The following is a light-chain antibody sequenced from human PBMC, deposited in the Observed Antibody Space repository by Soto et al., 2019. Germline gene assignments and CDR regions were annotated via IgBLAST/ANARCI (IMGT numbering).Light chain of an antibody. CDR1: QSISSW. Sequence: DIQMTQSPSTLSASVGERVTITCRASQSISSWLAWYQQKPGKAPTLLIYDASSLESGVPSRFSGSGSGTEFTLTISSLQPDDFATYYCQQYNSYSPLSFGQGTKLEIK. CDR2: DAS. J-gene: IGKJ2*01. CDR3: QQYNSYSPLS. V-gene: IGKV1-5*01.